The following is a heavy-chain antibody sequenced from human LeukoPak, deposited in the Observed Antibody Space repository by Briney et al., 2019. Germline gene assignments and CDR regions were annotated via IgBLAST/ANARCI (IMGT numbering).Heavy chain of an antibody. D-gene: IGHD1-20*01. V-gene: IGHV1-2*04. CDR1: GYSFTSYW. CDR2: INPNSGGT. CDR3: AREPRTGRDPIT. J-gene: IGHJ4*02. Sequence: GESLEISCKGSGYSFTSYWIGGVRQAPGQGLEWMGWINPNSGGTNYAQKFQGWVTMTRDTSISTAYMELSRLRSDDTAVYYCAREPRTGRDPITWGRGTLVTVSS.